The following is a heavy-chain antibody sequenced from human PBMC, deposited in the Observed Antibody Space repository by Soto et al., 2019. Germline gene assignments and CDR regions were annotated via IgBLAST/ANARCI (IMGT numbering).Heavy chain of an antibody. V-gene: IGHV3-13*05. Sequence: GGSLRLSCAASGFTFSSYDMHWVHQATGKGLEWVSAIGTAGDPYYPGSVKGRFTISRENAKNSLYLQMNSLRAGDTAVYYCARGDAAAGTFYYYYYGVDVWGQGTTVTVSS. CDR2: IGTAGDP. CDR3: ARGDAAAGTFYYYYYGVDV. J-gene: IGHJ6*02. CDR1: GFTFSSYD. D-gene: IGHD6-13*01.